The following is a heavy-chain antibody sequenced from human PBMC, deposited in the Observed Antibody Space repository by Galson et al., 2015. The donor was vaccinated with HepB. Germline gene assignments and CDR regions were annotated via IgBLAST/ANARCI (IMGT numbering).Heavy chain of an antibody. CDR2: ISANSAGK. CDR3: AKRGDHYNGDGYYAPFDQ. J-gene: IGHJ4*02. V-gene: IGHV3-30*18. D-gene: IGHD3-3*01. Sequence: SLRLSCAASGLTVNSNYMTWVRQAPGKGLEWVAIISANSAGKYYADSVEGRFTISRDNSKNTVYLQMDSLRPEDTAVYYCAKRGDHYNGDGYYAPFDQWGQGTLVTVSS. CDR1: GLTVNSNY.